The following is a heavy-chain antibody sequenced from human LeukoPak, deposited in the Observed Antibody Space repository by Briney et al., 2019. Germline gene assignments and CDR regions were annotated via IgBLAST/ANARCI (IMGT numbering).Heavy chain of an antibody. CDR3: ARDSTVATYYGVDV. D-gene: IGHD6-19*01. J-gene: IGHJ6*02. CDR2: IQHDGSEK. V-gene: IGHV3-7*01. Sequence: PGGSLRLSCVASGFTFRSYWMSWVRQAPGKGLEWVANIQHDGSEKNYIDSVQGRFTISRDNAKTSLYLQLGSLRVEDTAVYYCARDSTVATYYGVDVWGQGTTVTVSS. CDR1: GFTFRSYW.